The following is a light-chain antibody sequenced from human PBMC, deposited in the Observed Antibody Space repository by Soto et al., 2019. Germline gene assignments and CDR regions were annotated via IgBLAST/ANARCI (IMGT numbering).Light chain of an antibody. Sequence: EIVMTQSPATLSVSPGERATLSCRASPSVSSNLAWYQQIPGQAPRLLIYGASTRATGIPARFSGSGSGTEFTLTISSLQSEDFAVYYCQQYNNWALTFGGGTKVDIK. CDR2: GAS. J-gene: IGKJ4*01. V-gene: IGKV3D-15*01. CDR1: PSVSSN. CDR3: QQYNNWALT.